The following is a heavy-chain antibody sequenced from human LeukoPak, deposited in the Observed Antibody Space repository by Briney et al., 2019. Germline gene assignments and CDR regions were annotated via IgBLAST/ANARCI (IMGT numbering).Heavy chain of an antibody. CDR1: GYTFTGYY. Sequence: ASVKVSCKASGYTFTGYYMHWVRQAPGQGLGWMGWINPNSGGTNYAQKFQGRVTMTRDTSISTAYMELSRLRSDDTAVYYCARSPEYSPSPIPYYYYYYMDVWGKGTTVTVSS. CDR3: ARSPEYSPSPIPYYYYYYMDV. J-gene: IGHJ6*03. D-gene: IGHD2-2*02. V-gene: IGHV1-2*02. CDR2: INPNSGGT.